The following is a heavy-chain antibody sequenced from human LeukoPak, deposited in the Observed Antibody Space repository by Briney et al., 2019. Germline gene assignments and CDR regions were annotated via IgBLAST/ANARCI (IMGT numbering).Heavy chain of an antibody. Sequence: GGSLRLSCAASGFTFSSYGMHWVRQAPGKGLEWVAVIWYDGSNKYYADSVKGRFTISRDNSKNTLYLQMNSLRAEDTAVYYCAREVWDIVVVPAAPGGGYFDYWGQGTLVTVSS. CDR3: AREVWDIVVVPAAPGGGYFDY. D-gene: IGHD2-2*01. V-gene: IGHV3-33*08. CDR2: IWYDGSNK. J-gene: IGHJ4*02. CDR1: GFTFSSYG.